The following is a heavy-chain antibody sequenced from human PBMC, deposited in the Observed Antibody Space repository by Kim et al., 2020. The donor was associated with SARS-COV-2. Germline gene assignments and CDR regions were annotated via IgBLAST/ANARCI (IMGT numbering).Heavy chain of an antibody. Sequence: NYNPSLLSRVTIAVDTSKNQFSLRLTSVTAADTAVYYCALNQYVRSGWFDSWGQGTLVTVSS. D-gene: IGHD3-22*01. V-gene: IGHV4-59*01. J-gene: IGHJ5*01. CDR3: ALNQYVRSGWFDS.